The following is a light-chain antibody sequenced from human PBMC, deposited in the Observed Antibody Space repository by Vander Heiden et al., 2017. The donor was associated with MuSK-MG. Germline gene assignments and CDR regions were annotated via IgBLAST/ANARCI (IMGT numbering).Light chain of an antibody. CDR3: HHYNYWQWA. J-gene: IGKJ1*01. CDR1: LSVSTS. V-gene: IGKV3-15*01. Sequence: EIVMTQSPATLSVSPGEWATLSCRASLSVSTSLAWYQQKPGQAPRLLIYGASSRATGIPARFSGSGSGTDFTLTISSLQSEDFAVYYCHHYNYWQWAFGQGTKVEIK. CDR2: GAS.